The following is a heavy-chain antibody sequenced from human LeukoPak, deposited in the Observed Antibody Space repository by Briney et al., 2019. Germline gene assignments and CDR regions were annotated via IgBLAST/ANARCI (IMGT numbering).Heavy chain of an antibody. CDR3: VVFFYDGSGYFYDVDY. V-gene: IGHV1-2*06. D-gene: IGHD3-22*01. CDR1: GYTFTGNH. J-gene: IGHJ4*01. CDR2: INPNTGDT. Sequence: ASAKVSCKASGYTFTGNHLHWVRQAPGQGPEWLGRINPNTGDTNYAQNFQGRVTLTRDTSISAAFMELSRLRYDDTAIYYCVVFFYDGSGYFYDVDYWGQGTRVTVSS.